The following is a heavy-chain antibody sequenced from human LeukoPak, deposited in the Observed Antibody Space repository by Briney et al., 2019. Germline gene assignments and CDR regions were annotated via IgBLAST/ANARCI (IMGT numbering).Heavy chain of an antibody. CDR3: ARVRYGDYTG. Sequence: PGGSLRLSCAASGFTFSTYWMHWVRQAPGKGLVWVARLSSDGTTTTYAESVKGRFIISRDNVRNTLYLQMHSLRVEDTAVYYWARVRYGDYTGWGQGTLVTVFS. CDR2: LSSDGTTT. J-gene: IGHJ4*02. CDR1: GFTFSTYW. D-gene: IGHD3-3*01. V-gene: IGHV3-74*01.